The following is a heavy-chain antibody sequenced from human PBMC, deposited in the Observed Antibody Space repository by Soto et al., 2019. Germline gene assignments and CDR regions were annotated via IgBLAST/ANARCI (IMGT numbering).Heavy chain of an antibody. CDR1: GFTFSSYW. Sequence: EVQLVESGGGLVQPGGSLRLSCAASGFTFSSYWMSWVRQAPGKGLEWVANIKQDGSEKYYVDSVKGRFTISRDNAKNSLYLQMNSLRAEDTAVYYWARTLWVGATRVCDYWGQGTLVTVSS. CDR3: ARTLWVGATRVCDY. CDR2: IKQDGSEK. D-gene: IGHD1-26*01. J-gene: IGHJ4*02. V-gene: IGHV3-7*01.